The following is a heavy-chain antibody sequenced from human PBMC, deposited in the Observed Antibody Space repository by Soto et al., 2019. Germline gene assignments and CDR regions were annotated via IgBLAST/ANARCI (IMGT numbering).Heavy chain of an antibody. D-gene: IGHD6-19*01. CDR2: ISYDGSNK. V-gene: IGHV3-30-3*01. CDR1: GFTFSSYA. CDR3: ASAPEAVAVDY. J-gene: IGHJ4*02. Sequence: QVQLVESGGGVVQPGRSLRLSCAASGFTFSSYAMHWVRQAPGKGLECVAVISYDGSNKYYADSVKGLFTISRDNSKNTLYLQMNSLRAEDTAVYYCASAPEAVAVDYWGQGTLVTVSS.